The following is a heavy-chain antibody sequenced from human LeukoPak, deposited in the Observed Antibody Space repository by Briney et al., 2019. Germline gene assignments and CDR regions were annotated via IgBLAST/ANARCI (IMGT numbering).Heavy chain of an antibody. D-gene: IGHD3-22*01. J-gene: IGHJ6*03. Sequence: GGSLRLSCAASGFSFSTYNMNWVRQAPGKGLEWVSSISTSSSYIYYVDSVKGRFTLSRDNSKNTVYLQVDSLRSEDTAVYFCATSRITMIGDYMDFWGRGTAVTVSS. CDR3: ATSRITMIGDYMDF. CDR2: ISTSSSYI. V-gene: IGHV3-21*01. CDR1: GFSFSTYN.